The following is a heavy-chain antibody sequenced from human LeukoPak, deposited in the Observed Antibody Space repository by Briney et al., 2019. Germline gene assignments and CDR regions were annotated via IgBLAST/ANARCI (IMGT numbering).Heavy chain of an antibody. Sequence: PSETLSLTCTVSGGSISSYYWSWIRQPPGKGLDWIGYIYYSGSTNYNPSLKSRVTISVDTSKNQFSLKLSSVTAADTAVYYCARSDDSSGYYYYYYYYMDVWGKGTTVTVSS. CDR2: IYYSGST. V-gene: IGHV4-59*01. CDR1: GGSISSYY. CDR3: ARSDDSSGYYYYYYYYMDV. J-gene: IGHJ6*03. D-gene: IGHD3-22*01.